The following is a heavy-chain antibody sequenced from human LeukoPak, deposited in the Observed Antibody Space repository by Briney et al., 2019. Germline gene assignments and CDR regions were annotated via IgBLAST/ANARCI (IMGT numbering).Heavy chain of an antibody. CDR3: AKGEGGDIVVVVAGKYFDY. CDR1: GFTFSSYS. V-gene: IGHV3-21*04. D-gene: IGHD2-15*01. CDR2: ISSSSSYI. Sequence: GGSLRLSCAASGFTFSSYSMNWVRQAPGKGLEWVSSISSSSSYIYYADSVKGRFTISRDNSKNTLYLQMNSLRAEDTAVYYCAKGEGGDIVVVVAGKYFDYWGQGTLVTVSS. J-gene: IGHJ4*02.